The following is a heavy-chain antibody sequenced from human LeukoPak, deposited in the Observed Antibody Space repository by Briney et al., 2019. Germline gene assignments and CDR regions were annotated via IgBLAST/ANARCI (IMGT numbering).Heavy chain of an antibody. CDR1: GFIFSSFW. CDR2: INGDGRTT. J-gene: IGHJ4*02. Sequence: GRSLRLSCAASGFIFSSFWMHWVRQVPGKGLVWVSHINGDGRTTDYADSVSGRFTISRDNAKNTLYLQMNRLTVEDTAVYYCGRGMRDYYGLDYWGQGILVTVSS. V-gene: IGHV3-74*01. D-gene: IGHD3-10*01. CDR3: GRGMRDYYGLDY.